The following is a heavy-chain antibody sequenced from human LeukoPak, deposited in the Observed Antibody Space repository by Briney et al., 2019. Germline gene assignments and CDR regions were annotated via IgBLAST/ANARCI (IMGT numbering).Heavy chain of an antibody. Sequence: PSETLSLTCTVSGGSISSYYWSWIRQPPGKGLEWIGYIYYSGSTNYNPSLKSRVTISVDTSKNQFSLKLSSVTAADTAVYYCARVRDRQGAYMDVWGKGTTVTVSS. D-gene: IGHD3-16*01. CDR1: GGSISSYY. J-gene: IGHJ6*03. V-gene: IGHV4-59*01. CDR3: ARVRDRQGAYMDV. CDR2: IYYSGST.